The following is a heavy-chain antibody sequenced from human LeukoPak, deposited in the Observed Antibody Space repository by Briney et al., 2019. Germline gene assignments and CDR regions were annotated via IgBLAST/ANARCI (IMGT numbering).Heavy chain of an antibody. D-gene: IGHD3-3*01. CDR2: ISAYNGNT. CDR3: ARDGSFWSGYLCSKRFDP. CDR1: GYTSTSYG. V-gene: IGHV1-18*01. Sequence: ASVKVSCKASGYTSTSYGISWVRQAPGQGLEWMGWISAYNGNTNYAQKLQGRVTMTTDTSTSTAYMELRSLRSEDTAVYYCARDGSFWSGYLCSKRFDPWGQGTLVTVSS. J-gene: IGHJ5*02.